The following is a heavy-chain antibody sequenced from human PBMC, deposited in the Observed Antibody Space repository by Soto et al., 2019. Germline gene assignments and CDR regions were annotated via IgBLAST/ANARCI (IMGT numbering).Heavy chain of an antibody. J-gene: IGHJ4*02. Sequence: EVQLLESGGGLIQPGGSLRLSCAASGFTFSSYAMYWVRQAPGKGLEWVSGISDSGTTYYADSVKGRFTITRDNSKSTLYLQMATLRGEATALYYCAKAQYSGTSKTLDYWGQGTLVTVST. V-gene: IGHV3-23*01. D-gene: IGHD1-26*01. CDR2: ISDSGTT. CDR1: GFTFSSYA. CDR3: AKAQYSGTSKTLDY.